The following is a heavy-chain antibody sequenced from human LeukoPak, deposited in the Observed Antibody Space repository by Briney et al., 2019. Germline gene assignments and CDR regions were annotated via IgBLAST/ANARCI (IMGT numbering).Heavy chain of an antibody. V-gene: IGHV3-30-3*01. CDR1: GFPFSRYA. Sequence: GGSLRLSCAASGFPFSRYAVHWVRQAPGKGLEWVALRSHDGGIEDYADSVKGRFTISRDNSRNTLYLQMNSLKPEDTAVYYCASSNEFYYDTSTYVDYWGQGTLVTVSS. CDR3: ASSNEFYYDTSTYVDY. J-gene: IGHJ4*02. D-gene: IGHD3-22*01. CDR2: RSHDGGIE.